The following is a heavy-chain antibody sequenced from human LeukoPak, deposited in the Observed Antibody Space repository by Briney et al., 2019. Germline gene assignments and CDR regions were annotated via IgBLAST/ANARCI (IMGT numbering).Heavy chain of an antibody. CDR3: AREGGYCSSTSCYNWFDP. J-gene: IGHJ5*02. CDR2: ISSSSSTI. Sequence: GGSLRLSRAASGFTFSSYSMNWVRQAPGKGLEWVSYISSSSSTIYYADSVKGRFTISRDNAKNSLYLQMNSLRAEDTAVYYCAREGGYCSSTSCYNWFDPWGQGTLVTVSS. D-gene: IGHD2-2*03. CDR1: GFTFSSYS. V-gene: IGHV3-48*01.